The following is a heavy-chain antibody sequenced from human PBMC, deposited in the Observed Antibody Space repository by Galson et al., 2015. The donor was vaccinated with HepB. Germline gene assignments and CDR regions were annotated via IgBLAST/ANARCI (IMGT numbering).Heavy chain of an antibody. CDR2: ISPGGTK. V-gene: IGHV3-48*01. J-gene: IGHJ6*02. CDR3: ARNPASYDYYNMDV. D-gene: IGHD2-21*01. Sequence: SLRLSCAASGFSFMSHSMNWVRHSPGKGLEWLAYISPGGTKNYADSAGGRFTISRDNAKKSMYLHMSSLRVEDTAVYYCARNPASYDYYNMDVWGQGTTVTVSS. CDR1: GFSFMSHS.